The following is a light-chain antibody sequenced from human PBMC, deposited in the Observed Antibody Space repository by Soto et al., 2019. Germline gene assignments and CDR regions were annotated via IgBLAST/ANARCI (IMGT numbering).Light chain of an antibody. V-gene: IGKV3-15*01. J-gene: IGKJ4*01. CDR2: GAS. CDR1: QPIGSN. Sequence: IVMTHSPPTLSVSPGERATLSCRATQPIGSNLAWYQQKPGQPPRLLIYGASTRATDIPARFTGSGSGTDFTLTITSLQPEDFAIYYCLQDYIYPRTFGGGTKVDIK. CDR3: LQDYIYPRT.